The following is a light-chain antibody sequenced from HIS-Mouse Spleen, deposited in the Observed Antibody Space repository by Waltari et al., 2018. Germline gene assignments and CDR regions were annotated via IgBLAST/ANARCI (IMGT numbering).Light chain of an antibody. CDR1: KLGAKY. CDR3: YSTDSSGNHRV. CDR2: QDS. J-gene: IGLJ2*01. Sequence: SYELTQPPSVSVFPGQTASITCSGDKLGAKYACWYQQKPGQSPVLVIYQDSKRPSGIPERFSGSNSGTMATLTISGAQVEDEADYYCYSTDSSGNHRVFGGGTKLTVL. V-gene: IGLV3-10*01.